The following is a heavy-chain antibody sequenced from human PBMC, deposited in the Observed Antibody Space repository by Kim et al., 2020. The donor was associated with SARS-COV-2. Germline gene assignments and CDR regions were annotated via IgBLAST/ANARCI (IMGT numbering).Heavy chain of an antibody. Sequence: ADAVKGRFTISRDNSKDTLYLQMNSLRAEDTAVYYCAKDDKYSDGTNFDYWGQGTLVTVSS. D-gene: IGHD5-18*01. CDR3: AKDDKYSDGTNFDY. J-gene: IGHJ4*02. V-gene: IGHV3-30*02.